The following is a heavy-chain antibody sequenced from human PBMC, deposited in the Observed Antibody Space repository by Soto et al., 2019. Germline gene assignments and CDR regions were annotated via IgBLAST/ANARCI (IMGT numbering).Heavy chain of an antibody. Sequence: PGGSLRLSCAASGFTFTSHWMHWVRQAPGKGLVWVSRINTDGSATNCADSVKGRFTISRDNANNTLYLQMNSLRAEDTAVYYCAREFSRALDYWGQGTLVTVPS. CDR2: INTDGSAT. J-gene: IGHJ4*02. V-gene: IGHV3-74*01. CDR1: GFTFTSHW. CDR3: AREFSRALDY.